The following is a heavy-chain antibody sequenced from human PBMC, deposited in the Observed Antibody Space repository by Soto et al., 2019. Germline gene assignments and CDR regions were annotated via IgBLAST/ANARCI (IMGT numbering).Heavy chain of an antibody. Sequence: GASVKVSCKASGYTFTSYGISWVRQAPGQGLEWMGWISAYNGNTNYAQKLQGRVTMTTDTSTSTAYMKLRSLRSDDTAVYYCARYDSSGSAIFVYGGYYYYGMDVWGQGTTVTVSS. V-gene: IGHV1-18*01. CDR1: GYTFTSYG. CDR3: ARYDSSGSAIFVYGGYYYYGMDV. D-gene: IGHD3-22*01. CDR2: ISAYNGNT. J-gene: IGHJ6*02.